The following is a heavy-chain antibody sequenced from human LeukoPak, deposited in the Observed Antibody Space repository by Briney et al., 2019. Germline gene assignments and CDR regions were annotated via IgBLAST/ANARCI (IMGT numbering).Heavy chain of an antibody. CDR2: IYYSGST. CDR1: GGSISSSSYY. V-gene: IGHV4-39*07. CDR3: ASDRIEVDAFDI. D-gene: IGHD2-15*01. Sequence: SETLSLTCTVSGGSISSSSYYWGWIRQPPGKGLEWIGSIYYSGSTYYNPSLKSRVTISVDTSKNQFSLKLSSVTAADTPVYYCASDRIEVDAFDIWGQGTMVTVSS. J-gene: IGHJ3*02.